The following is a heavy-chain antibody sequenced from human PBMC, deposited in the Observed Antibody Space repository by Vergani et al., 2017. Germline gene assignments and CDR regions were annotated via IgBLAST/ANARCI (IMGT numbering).Heavy chain of an antibody. J-gene: IGHJ5*02. D-gene: IGHD3-9*01. CDR1: GYTFTGYY. CDR2: INPNSGGT. V-gene: IGHV1-2*02. CDR3: AGVVGFLTGIAFDP. Sequence: QVQLVQSGAEVKKPGASVKVSCKASGYTFTGYYMHWVRQAPGQGLERMGWINPNSGGTNYAQKFQGRVTMTRDTSISTADMELSRLRSDETAVYDCAGVVGFLTGIAFDPWGQGTLVTVSS.